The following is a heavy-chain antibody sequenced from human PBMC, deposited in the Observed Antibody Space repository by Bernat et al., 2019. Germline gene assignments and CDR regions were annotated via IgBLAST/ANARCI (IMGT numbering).Heavy chain of an antibody. CDR1: GFSFSINA. Sequence: EVQLLESGGGLVQPGGSLRISCAASGFSFSINAMSWVRQAPGRGLEWVSSISESGSSTFYADSVKGRFTISRDNSKNTLYLQMSSLRVEDTAVYYCAKTQISLVRGVITPTWFDPWGLGTLVTVSS. V-gene: IGHV3-23*01. D-gene: IGHD3-10*01. J-gene: IGHJ5*02. CDR3: AKTQISLVRGVITPTWFDP. CDR2: ISESGSST.